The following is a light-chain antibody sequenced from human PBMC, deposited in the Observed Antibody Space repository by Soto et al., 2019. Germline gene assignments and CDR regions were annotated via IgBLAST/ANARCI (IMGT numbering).Light chain of an antibody. CDR1: QSVSSN. J-gene: IGKJ1*01. Sequence: EIVMTQSPATLSVSPGERATLSCRASQSVSSNLAWYQQKPGQAPRLLIYGASTRATGIQARFSGSGSGTEFTLTISSLQSEDVAVDYCQQYNNWTPWTFGQGTKVEIK. V-gene: IGKV3-15*01. CDR2: GAS. CDR3: QQYNNWTPWT.